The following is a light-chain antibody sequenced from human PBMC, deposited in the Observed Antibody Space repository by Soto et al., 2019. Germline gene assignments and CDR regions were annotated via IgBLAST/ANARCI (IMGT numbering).Light chain of an antibody. Sequence: QSVLTQPASVSGSPGQSITISCTGTSSDVGGYNYVSWYQQHPGKAPKLMIYDVSNRPSGVSNRFSVSKSGNTASLTISGLQAEDEADYYCSSYTSRSTRVFGGGTKLTVL. CDR1: SSDVGGYNY. CDR2: DVS. V-gene: IGLV2-14*01. CDR3: SSYTSRSTRV. J-gene: IGLJ2*01.